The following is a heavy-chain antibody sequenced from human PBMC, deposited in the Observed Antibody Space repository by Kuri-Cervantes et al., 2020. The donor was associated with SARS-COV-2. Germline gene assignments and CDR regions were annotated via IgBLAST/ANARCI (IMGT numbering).Heavy chain of an antibody. CDR3: ARISGYTSGHNWCDP. V-gene: IGHV4-34*01. Sequence: SETLSLTCTVDGGSLSGSFWSWIRQSPGKRLEWIGEVNHNVGANYNPSLRSRVTISVDPSQAQFSLNLISVTAADTAVYYCARISGYTSGHNWCDPWGQGTLVTVSS. CDR1: GGSLSGSF. J-gene: IGHJ5*02. D-gene: IGHD5-18*01. CDR2: VNHNVGA.